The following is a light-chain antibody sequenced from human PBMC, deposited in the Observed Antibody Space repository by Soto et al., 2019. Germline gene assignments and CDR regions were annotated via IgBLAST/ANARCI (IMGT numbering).Light chain of an antibody. Sequence: EIVLTQSPGTLSLSPGERATLSCRASQSVSSSYLAWYQQKPGQAPRLLIYGASSRATGIPDRFSGSGSGTDFTLTISSLEPEDFAVYSCQEDGSSPPVTFGQGTRLEIK. J-gene: IGKJ5*01. CDR1: QSVSSSY. CDR2: GAS. V-gene: IGKV3-20*01. CDR3: QEDGSSPPVT.